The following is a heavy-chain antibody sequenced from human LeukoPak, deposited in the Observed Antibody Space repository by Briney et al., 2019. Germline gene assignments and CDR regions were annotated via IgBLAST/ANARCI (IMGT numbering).Heavy chain of an antibody. J-gene: IGHJ4*02. Sequence: ASVKVSCKASGYTFTSYDINWVRQATGQGLEWMGWTNPNSGNTGYAQKFQGRVTMTRNTSISTAYMELSSLRSEDTAVYYCARNVAYDYVWGSYRLKPGVWGQGTLVTVSS. V-gene: IGHV1-8*01. D-gene: IGHD3-16*02. CDR1: GYTFTSYD. CDR2: TNPNSGNT. CDR3: ARNVAYDYVWGSYRLKPGV.